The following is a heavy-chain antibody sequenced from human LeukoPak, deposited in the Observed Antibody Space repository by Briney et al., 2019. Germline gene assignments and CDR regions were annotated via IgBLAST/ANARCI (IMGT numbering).Heavy chain of an antibody. CDR1: GFTFSSYG. J-gene: IGHJ4*02. Sequence: PGGSLRLSCAASGFTFSSYGMHWVRQAPGKGLEWVAVIWYDGSNKYYADSVKGRFTISRDNSKNTLYLQMNSLRAGDTAVYYCAREGGHYYDSSGYYYFDYWGQGTLVTVSS. V-gene: IGHV3-33*01. D-gene: IGHD3-22*01. CDR3: AREGGHYYDSSGYYYFDY. CDR2: IWYDGSNK.